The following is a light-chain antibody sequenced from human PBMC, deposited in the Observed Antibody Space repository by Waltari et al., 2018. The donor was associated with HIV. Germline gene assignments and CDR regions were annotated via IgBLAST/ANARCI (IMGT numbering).Light chain of an antibody. CDR2: AAS. J-gene: IGKJ3*01. CDR1: QDSRNF. V-gene: IGKV1-16*02. Sequence: DIQMTQSPSSLSASVGGRVTITCRASQDSRNFLAWFQQKPGKAPQSLIYAASSLQSGVPSNFSGSGSGTDFTLTISSLQPEDFATYYCQQYNSYPFTFGPGTKVDIK. CDR3: QQYNSYPFT.